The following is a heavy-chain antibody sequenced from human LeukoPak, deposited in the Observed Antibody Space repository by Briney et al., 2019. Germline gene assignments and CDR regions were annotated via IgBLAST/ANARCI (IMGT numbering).Heavy chain of an antibody. V-gene: IGHV3-23*01. CDR3: AKSGYNRFDY. CDR2: ISGSGSGGNT. D-gene: IGHD5-24*01. CDR1: GFTFSSSA. J-gene: IGHJ4*02. Sequence: PGGSLRLSCAASGFTFSSSAMSWVRQAPGKGLEWVSRISGSGSGGNTYYAGSGKGRFAISRDNRKNRMYLQMNSLIAEDTAVYYCAKSGYNRFDYWGQGTRVTVSS.